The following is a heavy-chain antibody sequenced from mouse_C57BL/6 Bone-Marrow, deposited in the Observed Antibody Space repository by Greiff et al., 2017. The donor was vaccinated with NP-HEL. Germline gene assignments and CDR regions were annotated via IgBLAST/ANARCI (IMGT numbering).Heavy chain of an antibody. CDR2: IDPSDSET. V-gene: IGHV1-52*01. CDR1: GYTFTSYW. Sequence: QVQLQQPGAELVRPGSSVKLSCKASGYTFTSYWMHWVKQRPIQGLEWIGNIDPSDSETHYNQKFKDKATLTVDKSSSTAYMQLSSLTSEDSAVYYRARSAYYDYGYFDVWGTGTTVTVSS. CDR3: ARSAYYDYGYFDV. D-gene: IGHD2-4*01. J-gene: IGHJ1*03.